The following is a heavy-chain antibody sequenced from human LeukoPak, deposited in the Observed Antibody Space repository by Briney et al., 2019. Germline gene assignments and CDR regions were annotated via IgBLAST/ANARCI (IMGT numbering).Heavy chain of an antibody. V-gene: IGHV3-66*03. CDR1: GFRVSNYY. CDR3: ARDRAVTQVWVEFDS. J-gene: IGHJ5*01. CDR2: IRDSGET. D-gene: IGHD3-16*01. Sequence: GGSLRLSCAGSGFRVSNYYMNWVRQAPGKGLEWVSLIRDSGETFYADSVKGRFTISRDNSKNTVYLQMNRLRVEDTAVYFCARDRAVTQVWVEFDSWGQGTLVTVSS.